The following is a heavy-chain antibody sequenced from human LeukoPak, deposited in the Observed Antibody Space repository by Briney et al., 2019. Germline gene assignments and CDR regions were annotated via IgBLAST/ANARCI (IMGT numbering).Heavy chain of an antibody. CDR2: ISSSGSTI. D-gene: IGHD6-13*01. V-gene: IGHV3-48*03. CDR3: ARDRGYSSSLFDY. CDR1: GFTFSSYA. Sequence: SGGSLRLSCSASGFTFSSYAMHWVRQAPGKGLEWVSYISSSGSTIYYADSVKGRFTISRDNAKNSLYLQMNSLRAEDTAVYYCARDRGYSSSLFDYWGQGTLVTVSS. J-gene: IGHJ4*02.